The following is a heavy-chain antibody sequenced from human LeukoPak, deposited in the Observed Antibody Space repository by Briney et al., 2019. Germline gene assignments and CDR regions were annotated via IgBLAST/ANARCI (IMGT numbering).Heavy chain of an antibody. D-gene: IGHD3-3*01. V-gene: IGHV1-46*01. Sequence: EASVKVSCKASGYTFTSYYMHWVRQAPGQGLEWMGIINPSGGSTSYAQKFQGRVTMTRDTSTSTVYMELSSLRSEDTAVYYCAREGRETIRFLEWFGAFDIWGQGTMVTVSS. J-gene: IGHJ3*02. CDR3: AREGRETIRFLEWFGAFDI. CDR1: GYTFTSYY. CDR2: INPSGGST.